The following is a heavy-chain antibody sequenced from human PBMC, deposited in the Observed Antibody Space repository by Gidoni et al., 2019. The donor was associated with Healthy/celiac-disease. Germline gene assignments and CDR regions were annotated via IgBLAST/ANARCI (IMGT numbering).Heavy chain of an antibody. D-gene: IGHD2-2*01. CDR2: IGTAGDT. V-gene: IGHV3-13*01. Sequence: EVQLVESGGGLVQPGGSLRLSCAASGFTFSSYDMHWVRQATGKGLEWGSAIGTAGDTYYPGSVKGRFTISRENAKNSLYLQINSLRAGDTAVYYCARPRDCSSTSCSDYFDLWGRGTLVTVSA. CDR1: GFTFSSYD. J-gene: IGHJ2*01. CDR3: ARPRDCSSTSCSDYFDL.